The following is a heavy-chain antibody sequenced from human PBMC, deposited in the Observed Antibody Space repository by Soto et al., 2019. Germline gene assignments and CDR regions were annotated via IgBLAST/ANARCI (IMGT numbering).Heavy chain of an antibody. Sequence: GASVKVSCKASGYTFTGYYMHWVRQAPGQGPEWMGWINPKSGATNYAQNFQGRVTMTRDTSISTAYMELRSLRSDDTAVYFCARGRGYSLIPVVDDAVDVWGQGTLVTVSS. V-gene: IGHV1-2*02. D-gene: IGHD5-12*01. CDR1: GYTFTGYY. CDR3: ARGRGYSLIPVVDDAVDV. J-gene: IGHJ3*01. CDR2: INPKSGAT.